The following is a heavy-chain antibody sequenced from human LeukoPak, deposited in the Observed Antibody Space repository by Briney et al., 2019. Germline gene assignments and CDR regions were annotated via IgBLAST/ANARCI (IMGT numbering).Heavy chain of an antibody. Sequence: AGSLRLSCAASGFTFSSYSMNWVRQAPGKGLEWVSSISSSRSYIYYADSVKGRFTISRGNAKNSLYLQMNSLRAEDTAVYYCARVQGSGSYSELDYWGQGTLVTVSS. CDR3: ARVQGSGSYSELDY. CDR1: GFTFSSYS. D-gene: IGHD3-10*01. CDR2: ISSSRSYI. J-gene: IGHJ4*02. V-gene: IGHV3-21*01.